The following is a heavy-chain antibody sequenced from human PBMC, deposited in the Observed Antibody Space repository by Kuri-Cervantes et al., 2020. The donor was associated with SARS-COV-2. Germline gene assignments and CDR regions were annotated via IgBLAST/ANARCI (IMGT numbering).Heavy chain of an antibody. J-gene: IGHJ6*02. V-gene: IGHV3-21*01. CDR3: AIIESSSDYYYYYGMDV. Sequence: GGSLRLSCAASGFTFSSYSMNWVRQAPGKGLEWVSSISSSSSYIYYADSVKGRFTISRDNAKNSLYLQMNSLRAEDTAVYYCAIIESSSDYYYYYGMDVWGQGTMVTVSS. CDR2: ISSSSSYI. CDR1: GFTFSSYS. D-gene: IGHD3-10*01.